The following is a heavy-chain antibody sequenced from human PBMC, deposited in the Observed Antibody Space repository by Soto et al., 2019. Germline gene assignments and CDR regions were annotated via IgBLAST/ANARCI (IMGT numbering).Heavy chain of an antibody. CDR3: ARNTYYYDSSGLLV. Sequence: ASVKVSCKASGYTFTSYGISWVRQAPGQGLEWMGWISAYNGNTNYAQKLQGRVTMTTDTSTSTAYMELRSLRSDDTAVYYCARNTYYYDSSGLLVRGQGTTVTVSS. CDR1: GYTFTSYG. V-gene: IGHV1-18*01. CDR2: ISAYNGNT. J-gene: IGHJ6*02. D-gene: IGHD3-22*01.